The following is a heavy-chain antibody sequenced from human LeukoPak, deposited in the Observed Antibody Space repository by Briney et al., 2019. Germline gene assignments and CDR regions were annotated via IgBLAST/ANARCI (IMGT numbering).Heavy chain of an antibody. Sequence: ASVKVSCKASGYAFSSHGISWVRQAPGQGLERMGWISAYNGNTNYAQQLQGRVTMTTDTSTSTAYMELRSLRSDDTAVYVCTKERYGSWTGYTSGWPIGYWGQGTLVTVSS. V-gene: IGHV1-18*01. CDR2: ISAYNGNT. CDR3: TKERYGSWTGYTSGWPIGY. D-gene: IGHD6-19*01. CDR1: GYAFSSHG. J-gene: IGHJ4*02.